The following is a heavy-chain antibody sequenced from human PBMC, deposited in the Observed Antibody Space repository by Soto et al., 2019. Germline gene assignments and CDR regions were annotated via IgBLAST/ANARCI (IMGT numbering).Heavy chain of an antibody. CDR3: ARDSYHTTGTANFDD. Sequence: PGGSLRLSCAASGFTFSSYAMSWVRQAPGKGLEWVSAISGSGGSTYYADSVKGRFTISRDNAKNSLYLQMNSLRAEDTAVYYCARDSYHTTGTANFDDWGQGSLVTVSS. V-gene: IGHV3-23*01. CDR1: GFTFSSYA. J-gene: IGHJ4*02. CDR2: ISGSGGST. D-gene: IGHD1-1*01.